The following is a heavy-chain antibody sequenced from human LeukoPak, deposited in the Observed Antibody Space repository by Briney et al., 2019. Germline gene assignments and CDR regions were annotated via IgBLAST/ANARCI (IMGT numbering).Heavy chain of an antibody. D-gene: IGHD6-19*01. Sequence: GGSLRLSCAASGFTFSSYWMSWVRQAPGKGLEWVANIKQDESEKYYVDSVKGRFTISRDNAKNSLYLQMNSLRAEDTAVYYCARDLYSSGWYSAETYYFDYWGQGTLVTVSS. CDR2: IKQDESEK. CDR1: GFTFSSYW. V-gene: IGHV3-7*03. CDR3: ARDLYSSGWYSAETYYFDY. J-gene: IGHJ4*02.